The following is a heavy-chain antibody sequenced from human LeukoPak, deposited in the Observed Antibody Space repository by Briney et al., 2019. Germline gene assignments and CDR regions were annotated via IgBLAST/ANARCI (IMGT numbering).Heavy chain of an antibody. J-gene: IGHJ4*02. D-gene: IGHD6-13*01. CDR2: ISYDGSNK. CDR1: GFSFTTYW. V-gene: IGHV3-30*18. Sequence: GGSLRLSCAASGFSFTTYWMTWVRQAPGKGLEWVAVISYDGSNKYYADSVKGRFTISRDNSKNTLFLQMNSLRAEDTAVYYCAKRQQGFYFDFWGQGILVTVSS. CDR3: AKRQQGFYFDF.